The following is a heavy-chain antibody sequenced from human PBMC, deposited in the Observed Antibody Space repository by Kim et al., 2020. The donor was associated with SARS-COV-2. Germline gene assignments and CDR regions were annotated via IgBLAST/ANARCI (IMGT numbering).Heavy chain of an antibody. CDR3: AAGNSSSLTY. Sequence: SVKVSCKASGFPFSSSAIQWVRQARGERLEWIGWIVVDRDYTDYEQKLQERLTITRDMSTSTVYMELSSLRAEDSAIYYCAAGNSSSLTYWGQGTLVTVS. CDR1: GFPFSSSA. D-gene: IGHD6-6*01. J-gene: IGHJ4*02. V-gene: IGHV1-58*02. CDR2: IVVDRDYT.